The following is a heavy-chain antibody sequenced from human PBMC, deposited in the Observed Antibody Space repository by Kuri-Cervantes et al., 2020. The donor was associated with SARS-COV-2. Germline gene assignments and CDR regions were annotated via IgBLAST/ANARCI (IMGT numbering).Heavy chain of an antibody. Sequence: GESLKISCEASGFAFRSHAMHWARQAPGKGLEGVAVISYDGSKKYLADSVKGRFAISRDNSKNTLYLQMNSLRAEDTAVYYCARDEKYYDFWSGYLRGPQEPYYYYGMDVWGQGTTVTVSS. D-gene: IGHD3-3*01. CDR1: GFAFRSHA. V-gene: IGHV3-30*09. J-gene: IGHJ6*02. CDR3: ARDEKYYDFWSGYLRGPQEPYYYYGMDV. CDR2: ISYDGSKK.